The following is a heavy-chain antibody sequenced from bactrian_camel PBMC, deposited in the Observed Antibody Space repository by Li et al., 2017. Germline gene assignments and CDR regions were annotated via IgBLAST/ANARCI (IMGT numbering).Heavy chain of an antibody. Sequence: HVQLVESGGGSVQVGGSLRLSCAVSGPPYISSSVGWFRQSPGNEREGVAALWPGTHWIYYSGSVKGRFTISHDVAKSTLYLQMNSLKPEDTAMYYCAADRAAVGARLCLLPSINNVWGQGTQVTVS. D-gene: IGHD2*01. J-gene: IGHJ4*01. V-gene: IGHV3-3*01. CDR3: AADRAAVGARLCLLPSINNV. CDR1: GPPYISSS. CDR2: LWPGTHWI.